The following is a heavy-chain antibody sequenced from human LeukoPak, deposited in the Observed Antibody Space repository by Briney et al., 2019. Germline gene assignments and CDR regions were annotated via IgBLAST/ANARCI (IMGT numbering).Heavy chain of an antibody. CDR1: GGSISGYY. Sequence: PWETLSLTCTVSGGSISGYYWSWIRQPPGKGLEWIGYIYYTGSTNYNPSLKSRVTISVDTSKNQFSLKLSSVTAADTAVYYCARRRHDYGDYYFDYWGQGTLVTVSS. V-gene: IGHV4-59*01. CDR3: ARRRHDYGDYYFDY. CDR2: IYYTGST. J-gene: IGHJ4*02. D-gene: IGHD4-17*01.